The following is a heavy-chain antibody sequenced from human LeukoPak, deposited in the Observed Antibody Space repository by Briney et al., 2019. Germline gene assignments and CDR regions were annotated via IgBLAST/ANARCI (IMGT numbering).Heavy chain of an antibody. CDR2: IYNSGGT. Sequence: SETLSLTCTVSGDSISSGYYWGWIRQPPGKGLEWIGYIYNSGGTNYNPSLKSRVTISIDTSKNQFSLKLNSVTAADTAVYYCARGAHQSGGSGSYHTYYFDYWGQGTLATVSS. J-gene: IGHJ4*02. V-gene: IGHV4-61*05. D-gene: IGHD3-10*01. CDR1: GDSISSGYY. CDR3: ARGAHQSGGSGSYHTYYFDY.